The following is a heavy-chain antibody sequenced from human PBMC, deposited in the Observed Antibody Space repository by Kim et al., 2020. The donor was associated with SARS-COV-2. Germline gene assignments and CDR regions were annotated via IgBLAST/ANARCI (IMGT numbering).Heavy chain of an antibody. CDR3: GKDHIMGSAYDS. V-gene: IGHV3-7*04. CDR2: LNQDGSQK. CDR1: GFTFTTYW. Sequence: GGSLRLSCAASGFTFTTYWMAWVRRAPGRGLEWVAKLNQDGSQKYYVDSVKGRFTISRDNAKNSLYLQMHSLRVDDTAVYYCGKDHIMGSAYDSWGQGTKVTVSS. D-gene: IGHD2-21*01. J-gene: IGHJ3*01.